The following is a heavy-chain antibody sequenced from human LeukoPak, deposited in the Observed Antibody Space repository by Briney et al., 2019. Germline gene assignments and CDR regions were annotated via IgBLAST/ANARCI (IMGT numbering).Heavy chain of an antibody. CDR1: GFTVSSNY. D-gene: IGHD1-26*01. Sequence: GGSLRLSCAASGFTVSSNYMSCVRQAPGKGLEWVSVIYSGGSTYYADSVKGRFTISRDNSKNTLYLQMNSLRAEDTAVYYCANTVGATNYYYYYGMDVWGQGTTVTVSS. J-gene: IGHJ6*02. V-gene: IGHV3-53*01. CDR2: IYSGGST. CDR3: ANTVGATNYYYYYGMDV.